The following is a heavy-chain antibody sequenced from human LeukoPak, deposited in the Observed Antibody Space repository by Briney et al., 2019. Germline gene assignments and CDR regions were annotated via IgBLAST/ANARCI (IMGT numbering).Heavy chain of an antibody. CDR3: ARRVEVGATNGAFDI. CDR1: GGSISSGSYY. V-gene: IGHV4-61*02. CDR2: IYTSGST. J-gene: IGHJ3*02. D-gene: IGHD1-26*01. Sequence: SQTLSLTCTVSGGSISSGSYYWRWIRQPAGKGLEWIGRIYTSGSTNYNPSLKSRVTISVDTSKNQFSLKLSSVTAADTAVYYCARRVEVGATNGAFDIWGQGTMVTVSS.